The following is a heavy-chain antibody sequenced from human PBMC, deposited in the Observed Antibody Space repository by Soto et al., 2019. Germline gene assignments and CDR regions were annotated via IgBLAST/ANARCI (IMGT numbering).Heavy chain of an antibody. V-gene: IGHV4-4*02. D-gene: IGHD2-8*01. CDR3: VHHGGVPYYHDF. J-gene: IGHJ4*02. CDR2: IFYSGST. CDR1: GGSLSSSSW. Sequence: SETLSLTCAVSGGSLSSSSWWSWVRQPPGKTLEWLGEIFYSGSTKYNPSLNSRVTISADQSKNDFSLRLSAVTAADTAVYYCVHHGGVPYYHDFWGQGMLVTVSS.